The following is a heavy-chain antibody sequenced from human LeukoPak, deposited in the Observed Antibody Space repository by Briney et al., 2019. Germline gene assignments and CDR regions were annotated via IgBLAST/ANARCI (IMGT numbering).Heavy chain of an antibody. J-gene: IGHJ4*02. CDR2: IYSSGST. CDR1: GGSISIYY. V-gene: IGHV4-4*07. CDR3: ARGGAAAGAFDY. D-gene: IGHD6-13*01. Sequence: SETLSLTCTVSGGSISIYYWNWIRQPAGKGLEWIGRIYSSGSTNHNPSLKSRVTLSVDTSKNQFSLKLSSVTAADTAVYYCARGGAAAGAFDYWGQGTLVPVSS.